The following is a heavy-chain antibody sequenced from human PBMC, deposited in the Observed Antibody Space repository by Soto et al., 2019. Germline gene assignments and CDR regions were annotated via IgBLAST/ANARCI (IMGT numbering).Heavy chain of an antibody. V-gene: IGHV1-3*01. D-gene: IGHD2-15*01. J-gene: IGHJ4*02. Sequence: QVQLVQSGAEVKKPGASVKVSCKASGYTFTSYAMHWVRQAPGQRLEWMGWINAGNGNTKYSQKFQGRVTITRDTSASTASTALSSLRSEDTAVYCCARGPGGPDGPGDYWGQGTLVTVSS. CDR3: ARGPGGPDGPGDY. CDR2: INAGNGNT. CDR1: GYTFTSYA.